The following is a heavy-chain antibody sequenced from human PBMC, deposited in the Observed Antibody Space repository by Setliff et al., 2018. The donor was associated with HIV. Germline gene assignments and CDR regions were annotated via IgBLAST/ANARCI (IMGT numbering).Heavy chain of an antibody. J-gene: IGHJ6*03. CDR3: ARGIYYYDSRRYYYYMDV. CDR1: GYTFTGYY. CDR2: ISPDSGGT. Sequence: ASVKVSCKASGYTFTGYYMHWVRRAPGQGLEWVGWISPDSGGTNYSQKFQGRVTMTRDTSISTAYMELTWLKPDDTAVYYCARGIYYYDSRRYYYYMDVWGKGTTVTVSS. V-gene: IGHV1-2*02. D-gene: IGHD3-22*01.